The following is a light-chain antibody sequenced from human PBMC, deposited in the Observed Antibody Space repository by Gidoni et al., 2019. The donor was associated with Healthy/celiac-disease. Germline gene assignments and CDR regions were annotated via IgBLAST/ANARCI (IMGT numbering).Light chain of an antibody. CDR2: GAS. Sequence: EIVMTQSPATLSVSPGDRATPACRASQSVSSNLAWYQQKPGQAPRLLIYGASTRATGIPARLSGSGSGTEFTLTISSLQSEDFAVYYCQQYNNWPYTFGQGTKLEIK. CDR1: QSVSSN. V-gene: IGKV3-15*01. CDR3: QQYNNWPYT. J-gene: IGKJ2*01.